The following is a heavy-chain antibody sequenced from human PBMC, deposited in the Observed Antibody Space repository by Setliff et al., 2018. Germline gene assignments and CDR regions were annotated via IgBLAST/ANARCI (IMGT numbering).Heavy chain of an antibody. Sequence: LSLTCTVSGGSIGTSYWGWIRQPPGKGLEWIGHIYYTGSTSYSPSLKSRVTISLDTSRKEFSLSLSSVTAADTAVYYCARATYSTGWYGGGGAYYYMDVWGKGTTVTVS. CDR2: IYYTGST. J-gene: IGHJ6*03. V-gene: IGHV4-59*08. CDR1: GGSIGTSY. D-gene: IGHD6-19*01. CDR3: ARATYSTGWYGGGGAYYYMDV.